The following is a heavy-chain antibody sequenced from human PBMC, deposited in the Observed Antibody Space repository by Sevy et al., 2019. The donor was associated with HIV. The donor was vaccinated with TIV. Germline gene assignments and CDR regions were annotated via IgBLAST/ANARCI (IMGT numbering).Heavy chain of an antibody. D-gene: IGHD3-3*01. V-gene: IGHV3-23*01. CDR3: ARVGGGGYYDPWSGYLEFDP. Sequence: GGSLRLSCVGSGFSFSSDAMSWVRQAPGKGLQWVVTVSASGGSTYYADSVRGRFSITRDNSKNTLYVKMNSLRAEDTAVYYCARVGGGGYYDPWSGYLEFDPWGQGTLVTVSS. CDR1: GFSFSSDA. J-gene: IGHJ5*02. CDR2: VSASGGST.